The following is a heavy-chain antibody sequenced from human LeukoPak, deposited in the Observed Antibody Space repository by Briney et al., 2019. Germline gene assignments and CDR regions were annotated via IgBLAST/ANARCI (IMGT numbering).Heavy chain of an antibody. Sequence: GGSLRLSCAASGFTFSSYSMNWVRQAPGKGLEWVSYISSSSSTIYYADSVKGRFTISRDNAKNSLYLQMNSLRAEDTAVYYCARDGDSYGKPNDAFDIWGQGTMVTVSS. CDR1: GFTFSSYS. V-gene: IGHV3-48*01. D-gene: IGHD2-21*02. J-gene: IGHJ3*02. CDR2: ISSSSSTI. CDR3: ARDGDSYGKPNDAFDI.